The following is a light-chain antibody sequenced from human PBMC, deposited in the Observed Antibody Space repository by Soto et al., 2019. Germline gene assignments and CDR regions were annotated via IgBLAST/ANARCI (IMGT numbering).Light chain of an antibody. J-gene: IGKJ1*01. CDR3: QQYNNWPSWT. V-gene: IGKV3-15*01. CDR2: GAS. Sequence: EILMTQSPATLSVSPGERATLSWRASQSVSSNLAWYQQKPGQAPRLIIYGASTRANGIPARFSGSVSGTEFTLTLSSLQSEDFAVYYCQQYNNWPSWTFGQGTKVDI. CDR1: QSVSSN.